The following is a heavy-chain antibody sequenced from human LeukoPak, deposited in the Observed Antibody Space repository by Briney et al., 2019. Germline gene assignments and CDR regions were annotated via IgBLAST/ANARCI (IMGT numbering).Heavy chain of an antibody. CDR2: ISYDGSNK. V-gene: IGHV3-30*18. CDR3: AKDPHSSCYPAEYFQR. J-gene: IGHJ1*01. CDR1: GFTFSSYG. Sequence: GGSLRLSCAASGFTFSSYGMHWVRQAPGKGLEWVAVISYDGSNKYYADSVKGRFTISRDNSKNTLYLQMNSLRAEDTAVYYRAKDPHSSCYPAEYFQRWGQGTLVTVSS. D-gene: IGHD3-22*01.